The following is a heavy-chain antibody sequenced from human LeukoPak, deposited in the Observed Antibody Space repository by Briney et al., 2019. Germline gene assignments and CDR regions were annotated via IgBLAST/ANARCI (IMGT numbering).Heavy chain of an antibody. V-gene: IGHV4-38-2*02. D-gene: IGHD3-10*01. CDR2: IYHSGST. J-gene: IGHJ4*02. Sequence: PSETLSLTCTVSGYSISSGYYWGWIRQPPGKGLEWIGSIYHSGSTYYNPSLKSRVTISVDTSKNQFSLRLSSVTAADTAVYYCASAMALGDINYWGQGTLVTVSS. CDR3: ASAMALGDINY. CDR1: GYSISSGYY.